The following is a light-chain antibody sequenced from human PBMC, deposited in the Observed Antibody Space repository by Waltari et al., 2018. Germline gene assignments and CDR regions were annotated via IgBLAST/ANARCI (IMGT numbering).Light chain of an antibody. Sequence: DIQMTQSPSSLSASVGARVTITCQASQDISNYLNWYQQKPGKAPKLLIYDASNLETGVPSRLSGSGSGTDFTFTISSLQPEDIATYYCQQYDNLITFGPGTKVDIK. J-gene: IGKJ3*01. CDR3: QQYDNLIT. V-gene: IGKV1-33*01. CDR1: QDISNY. CDR2: DAS.